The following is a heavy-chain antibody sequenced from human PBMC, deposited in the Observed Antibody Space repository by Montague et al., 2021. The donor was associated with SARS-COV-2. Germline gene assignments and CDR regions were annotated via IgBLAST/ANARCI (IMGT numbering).Heavy chain of an antibody. CDR1: GSISGYY. Sequence: SETLSLTCTVSGSISGYYWTWIRQSPGKGLEWIGRISSSGGIDYNASLKSRVTMSLDTSKIQLSLKLSSVTAADTAVYYCARQYIGYNRRFDYWGQGALVTVSP. D-gene: IGHD5-12*01. V-gene: IGHV4-4*07. CDR3: ARQYIGYNRRFDY. CDR2: ISSSGGI. J-gene: IGHJ4*02.